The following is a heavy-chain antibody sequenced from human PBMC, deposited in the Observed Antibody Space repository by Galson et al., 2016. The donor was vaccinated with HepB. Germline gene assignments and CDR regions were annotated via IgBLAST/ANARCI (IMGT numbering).Heavy chain of an antibody. D-gene: IGHD4-11*01. V-gene: IGHV3-23*01. Sequence: SLRLSCAASGFTFGSYAMSWVRQAPGKGLEWVSTITGSGGSTYYADSVKGRYIISRDNSKNTVPLQTNTLRAEDTAVYYCAISPTLTTLDYWGQGTLVTVSS. J-gene: IGHJ4*02. CDR1: GFTFGSYA. CDR3: AISPTLTTLDY. CDR2: ITGSGGST.